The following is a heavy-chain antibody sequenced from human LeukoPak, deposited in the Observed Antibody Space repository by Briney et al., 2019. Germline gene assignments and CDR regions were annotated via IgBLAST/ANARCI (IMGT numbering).Heavy chain of an antibody. D-gene: IGHD5-18*01. CDR1: GGSISSYY. CDR2: IYTSGST. CDR3: ARDGLYSQGYSYFDY. J-gene: IGHJ4*02. V-gene: IGHV4-4*07. Sequence: SETLSLTCTVSGGSISSYYWSWIRQPAGKGLEWIGRIYTSGSTNYNPSLKSRVTMSVDTSKNHLSLMLTSVTAADTALYYCARDGLYSQGYSYFDYWGQGTLVTVSS.